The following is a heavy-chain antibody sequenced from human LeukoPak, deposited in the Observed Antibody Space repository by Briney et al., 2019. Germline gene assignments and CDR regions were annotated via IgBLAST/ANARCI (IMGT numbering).Heavy chain of an antibody. CDR2: LYNTGNT. D-gene: IGHD6-13*01. CDR3: ARLTPAAGRLYFVD. V-gene: IGHV3-53*01. CDR1: GFTVSSNY. J-gene: IGHJ4*02. Sequence: GGSLRLSCAASGFTVSSNYLSWVRQAPGKGLEWVSTLYNTGNTYYADSVKGRFSIPRDNSKNTLFLQMNSLRAEDTAVYYCARLTPAAGRLYFVDWGPGTLVTVSS.